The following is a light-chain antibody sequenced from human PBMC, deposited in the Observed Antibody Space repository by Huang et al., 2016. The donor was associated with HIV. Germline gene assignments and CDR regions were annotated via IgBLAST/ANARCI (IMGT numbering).Light chain of an antibody. CDR1: HSVDSD. Sequence: EIEMTQSPATLSVSPGERATLSCRASHSVDSDLAWYQQKPGQPPRLRIYDASTRATGISAKFDGTGSGTEFSLSITNRQSEEFAVYYCQQYNDWPPLTFGGGTKVEI. V-gene: IGKV3-15*01. CDR3: QQYNDWPPLT. CDR2: DAS. J-gene: IGKJ4*01.